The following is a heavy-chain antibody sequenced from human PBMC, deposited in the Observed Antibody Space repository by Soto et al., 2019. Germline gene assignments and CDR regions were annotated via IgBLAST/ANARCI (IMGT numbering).Heavy chain of an antibody. V-gene: IGHV3-23*01. CDR1: GFTFSSYA. CDR2: ISGSGGSK. CDR3: EKVRGWGTPKYDAFDI. Sequence: GGSLRLSCAASGFTFSSYAMSWVRQAPGKGLEWVSAISGSGGSKYYADSVKGRFTISRDNSKNTLYLQMNSLRAEATAVYDCEKVRGWGTPKYDAFDIWGQGTMVTVSS. J-gene: IGHJ3*02. D-gene: IGHD3-10*01.